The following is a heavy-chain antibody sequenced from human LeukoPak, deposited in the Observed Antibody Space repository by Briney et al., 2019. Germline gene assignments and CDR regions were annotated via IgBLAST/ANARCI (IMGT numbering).Heavy chain of an antibody. Sequence: GGSLRLSCAASGIIFNNVWMNWVRQAPGKGLEWVARIKSESDGGTADYAAPVKGRFTISRDDSKNTLYLQMNSLKTDDTALYYCTTRRVDTGVVTGDFWGQGTLVTVSS. CDR3: TTRRVDTGVVTGDF. CDR2: IKSESDGGTA. D-gene: IGHD2-21*02. V-gene: IGHV3-15*07. CDR1: GIIFNNVW. J-gene: IGHJ4*02.